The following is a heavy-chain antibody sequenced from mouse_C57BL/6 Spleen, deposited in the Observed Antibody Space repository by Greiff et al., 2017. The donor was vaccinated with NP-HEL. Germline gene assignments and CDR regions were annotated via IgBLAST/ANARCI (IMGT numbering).Heavy chain of an antibody. CDR3: ARRGTAAYWYFDV. Sequence: VQLQQSGAELVKPGASVKISCKASGYAFSSYWMNWVKQRPGKGLEWIGQIYPGDGDTNYNGKFKGKATLTADKSSSTAYMQLSSLTSEDSAVYFCARRGTAAYWYFDVWGTGTTVTVSS. D-gene: IGHD3-3*01. CDR1: GYAFSSYW. V-gene: IGHV1-80*01. CDR2: IYPGDGDT. J-gene: IGHJ1*03.